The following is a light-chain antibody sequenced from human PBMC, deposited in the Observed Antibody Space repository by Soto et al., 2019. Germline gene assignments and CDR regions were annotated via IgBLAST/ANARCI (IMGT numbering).Light chain of an antibody. CDR3: QQYNNWWT. J-gene: IGKJ1*01. CDR2: GAS. V-gene: IGKV3-15*01. CDR1: QSLSSN. Sequence: EIVMTQSPATLSVSPGERATLSCRASQSLSSNLAWYQQKPGQAPRLLIYGASTRATGIPARFSGSGSGTEFTLTISSLQSEDFAVYYCQQYNNWWTFGQGTKVEIE.